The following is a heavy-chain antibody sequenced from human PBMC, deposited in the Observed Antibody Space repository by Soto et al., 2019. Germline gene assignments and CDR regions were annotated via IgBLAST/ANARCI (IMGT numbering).Heavy chain of an antibody. Sequence: ASVKVSCKASGYTFTSYYMHWVQQAPGQGLEWMGIINPSGGSTSYAQKFQGRVTMTRDTSTSTVYMELSSLRSEDTAVYYCARAYCISTSCYDWFDPWGQGTLVTVSS. CDR3: ARAYCISTSCYDWFDP. CDR1: GYTFTSYY. CDR2: INPSGGST. J-gene: IGHJ5*02. D-gene: IGHD2-2*01. V-gene: IGHV1-46*01.